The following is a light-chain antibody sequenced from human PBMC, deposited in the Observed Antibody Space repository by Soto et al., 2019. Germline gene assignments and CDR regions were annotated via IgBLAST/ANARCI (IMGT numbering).Light chain of an antibody. Sequence: DIQMTQSPSTLSASVGDRVTITCRASQSISSWLAWYQQKPGKVPNLLIYKASRLESGVPSRFSGSGSGTEFTLTIIFLQPDAFAIYCFHQYYSYPCTFGKGTNVEI. CDR1: QSISSW. J-gene: IGKJ1*01. CDR2: KAS. V-gene: IGKV1-5*03. CDR3: HQYYSYPCT.